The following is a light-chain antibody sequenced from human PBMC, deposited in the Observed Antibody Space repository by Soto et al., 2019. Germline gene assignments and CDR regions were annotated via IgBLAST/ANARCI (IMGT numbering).Light chain of an antibody. V-gene: IGLV3-21*02. CDR2: DDR. Sequence: ELTQPPSVSVAPGQTASISCGGNNIGSRSVHWYQQKPGQAPVLVVYDDRDRPSGIPERFTGYNSGNTATLTISRVEAGDEAEYYCQVWDSTSDHYVFGTGTKVTVL. CDR3: QVWDSTSDHYV. CDR1: NIGSRS. J-gene: IGLJ1*01.